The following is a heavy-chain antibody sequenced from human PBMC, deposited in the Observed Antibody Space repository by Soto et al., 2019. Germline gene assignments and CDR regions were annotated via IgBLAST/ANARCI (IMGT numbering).Heavy chain of an antibody. CDR2: IKSKTDGGTT. CDR1: GFTFSNAW. D-gene: IGHD2-8*01. CDR3: SAPYGTNGVCYTWDAFES. V-gene: IGHV3-15*07. Sequence: GGSLRLSCAASGFTFSNAWMNWVRQAPGKGLEWVGRIKSKTDGGTTDYAAPVKGRFTISRDDSKNTLYLQMNSLKTEDTAVYYCSAPYGTNGVCYTWDAFESWGQGTTVTVSS. J-gene: IGHJ3*02.